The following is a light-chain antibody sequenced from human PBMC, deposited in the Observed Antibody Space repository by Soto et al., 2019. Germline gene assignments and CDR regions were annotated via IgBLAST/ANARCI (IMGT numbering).Light chain of an antibody. Sequence: EIVLTQSPGTLSLSPGERATLSCRASQSVSSSYLAWYQQKPGQAPSILIYGASSRATGIPDRFSGSGSGTDFTLTISRLEPEDFAVYYCQQYGSSPPTFGQGTKLEIK. CDR3: QQYGSSPPT. J-gene: IGKJ2*01. CDR2: GAS. CDR1: QSVSSSY. V-gene: IGKV3-20*01.